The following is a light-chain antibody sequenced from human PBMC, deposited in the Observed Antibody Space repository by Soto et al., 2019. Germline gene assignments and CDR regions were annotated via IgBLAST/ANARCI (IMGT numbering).Light chain of an antibody. CDR1: QTISSW. V-gene: IGKV1-5*01. J-gene: IGKJ1*01. CDR3: QQYNSYWT. Sequence: DIQLTQSPSFLSAFVGDRVTITCRAGQTISSWVSWYQQRPGKAPKLLVYDASILERGVPSRASGSGSGTEFTLTISSLQPDDFATYYCQQYNSYWTFGQGTKVDIK. CDR2: DAS.